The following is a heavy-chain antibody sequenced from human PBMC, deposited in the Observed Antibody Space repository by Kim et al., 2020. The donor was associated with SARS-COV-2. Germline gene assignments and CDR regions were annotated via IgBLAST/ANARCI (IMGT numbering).Heavy chain of an antibody. Sequence: GGSLRLSCAASGFTFDDYAMHWVRQAPGKGLEWVSGISWNSGSIGYADSVKGRFTISRDNAKNSLYLQMNSLRAEDTALYYCAKGSIVCAIGTLVSKDA. D-gene: IGHD1-26*01. CDR3: AKGSIVCAIGTLVSKDA. J-gene: IGHJ3*01. CDR2: ISWNSGSI. V-gene: IGHV3-9*01. CDR1: GFTFDDYA.